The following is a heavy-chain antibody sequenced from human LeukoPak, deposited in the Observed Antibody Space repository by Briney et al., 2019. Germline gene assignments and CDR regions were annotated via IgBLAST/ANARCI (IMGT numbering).Heavy chain of an antibody. D-gene: IGHD3-10*01. J-gene: IGHJ4*02. CDR3: ARDGVVRGVIFDY. CDR2: ISSSGSTI. Sequence: GGSLRLSCAASGFTFSSYEMNWVRQAPGKGLEWVSYISSSGSTIYYADSVKGRFTISRDNAKSSLYLQMNSLRAEDTAVYYCARDGVVRGVIFDYWGQGTLVTVSS. CDR1: GFTFSSYE. V-gene: IGHV3-48*03.